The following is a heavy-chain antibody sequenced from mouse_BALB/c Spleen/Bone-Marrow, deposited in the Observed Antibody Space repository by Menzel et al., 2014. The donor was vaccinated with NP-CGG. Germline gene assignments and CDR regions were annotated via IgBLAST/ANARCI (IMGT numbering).Heavy chain of an antibody. CDR3: ARTGFFDV. CDR2: ISYRGTT. V-gene: IGHV3-8*02. Sequence: EVNVVESGPSLVKPSQTLSLTCSVTGDSITGGYWHWIRKLPGNKLECMGYISYRGTTYYNPSLKSRISITRDTSKNXYYLELNSVAAEDTATYYCARTGFFDVWGAGTTVTVSS. CDR1: GDSITGGY. J-gene: IGHJ1*01.